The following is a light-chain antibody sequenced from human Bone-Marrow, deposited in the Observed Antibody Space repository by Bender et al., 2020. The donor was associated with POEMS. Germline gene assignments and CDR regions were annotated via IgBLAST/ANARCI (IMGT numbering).Light chain of an antibody. Sequence: QSALTQPASVSGSPGQSITISCTGASSDVGAYNLVSWYQQHPGKAPKLMIYEVSKRPSGVPDRFSGSKSGSTASLTVSGLQAEDEAEYYCSSYTGRKDIPPYLFGTGTKVTVL. CDR1: SSDVGAYNL. V-gene: IGLV2-14*02. CDR3: SSYTGRKDIPPYL. J-gene: IGLJ1*01. CDR2: EVS.